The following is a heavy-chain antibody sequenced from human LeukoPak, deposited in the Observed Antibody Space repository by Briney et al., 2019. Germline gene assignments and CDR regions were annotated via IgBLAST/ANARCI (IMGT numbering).Heavy chain of an antibody. CDR3: GRQGYTASYYFVDY. CDR2: IYTTGTT. J-gene: IGHJ4*02. D-gene: IGHD1-26*01. V-gene: IGHV4-4*07. Sequence: PSETLSLTCSVPGGSMNSYYWGWLRHPAGKGLEWFGRIYTTGTTNYSPSLKSRLTMSVDTSKNQFSLKSTSVTAADTAVYYCGRQGYTASYYFVDYWSQGTLVTVSS. CDR1: GGSMNSYY.